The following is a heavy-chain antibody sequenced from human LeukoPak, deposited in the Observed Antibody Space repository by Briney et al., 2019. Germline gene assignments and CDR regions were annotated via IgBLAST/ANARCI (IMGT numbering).Heavy chain of an antibody. CDR2: IRSKAYGGTT. Sequence: GRSLRLSCTASGFTFGDYAMSWVRQAPGKGLEWVGFIRSKAYGGTTEYAASVKGRFTISRDDSKSIAYLQMNSLKTEDTAVYYCTGADSITTFAGGYWGQGTLVTVSS. D-gene: IGHD3-9*01. J-gene: IGHJ4*02. V-gene: IGHV3-49*04. CDR3: TGADSITTFAGGY. CDR1: GFTFGDYA.